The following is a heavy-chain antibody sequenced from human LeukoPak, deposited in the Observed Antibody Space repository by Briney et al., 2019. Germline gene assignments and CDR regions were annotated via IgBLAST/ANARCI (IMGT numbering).Heavy chain of an antibody. D-gene: IGHD1-20*01. J-gene: IGHJ4*02. CDR1: GFTFSSYS. CDR3: ARGITGVDY. Sequence: GGSLRLSCAASGFTFSSYSMNWVRQAPGKGLEWVSYISSSSSTIYYADSVKGRFTISRDNAKSSLYLQMNSLRAEDTAVYYCARGITGVDYWGQGTLVTVSS. V-gene: IGHV3-48*01. CDR2: ISSSSSTI.